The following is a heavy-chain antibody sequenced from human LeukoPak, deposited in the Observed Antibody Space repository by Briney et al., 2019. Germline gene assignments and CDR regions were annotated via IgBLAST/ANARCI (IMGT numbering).Heavy chain of an antibody. CDR1: GFTFSGSA. CDR3: TSPTGY. CDR2: IRSKANSYAT. J-gene: IGHJ4*02. Sequence: GGSLRLSCAASGFTFSGSAMHWVRQASGEGREWVGRIRSKANSYATAYAASVKGRFAISRDDSKNTAYLQMNSLKTEDTAVYYCTSPTGYWGQGTLVTVSS. V-gene: IGHV3-73*01.